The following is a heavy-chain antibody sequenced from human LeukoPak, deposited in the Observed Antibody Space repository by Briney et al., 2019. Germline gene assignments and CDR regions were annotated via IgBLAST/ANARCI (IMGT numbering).Heavy chain of an antibody. D-gene: IGHD1-14*01. V-gene: IGHV3-11*01. J-gene: IGHJ4*02. Sequence: GGSLRLSCAVSGFTFTDTYMTWIRQAPGKGLESLSYISPSGTDISYADSVKGRFTISRDNSENTLFLRMNSLRAEDTAVYYCAKATGYLLWGQGTLVIVSS. CDR2: ISPSGTDI. CDR3: AKATGYLL. CDR1: GFTFTDTY.